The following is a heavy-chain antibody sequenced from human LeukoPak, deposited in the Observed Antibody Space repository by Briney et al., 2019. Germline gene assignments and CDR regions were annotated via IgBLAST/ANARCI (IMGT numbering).Heavy chain of an antibody. V-gene: IGHV4-34*01. CDR1: GGSFSGYY. CDR3: ARRFHRRTNWFDP. Sequence: PSETLSLTCAVYGGSFSGYYWSWIRQPPGKGLEWIGEINHSGSANYNPSLKSRVTISVDTSKNQFSLKLSSVTAADTAVYYCARRFHRRTNWFDPWGQGTLVTVSS. J-gene: IGHJ5*02. CDR2: INHSGSA.